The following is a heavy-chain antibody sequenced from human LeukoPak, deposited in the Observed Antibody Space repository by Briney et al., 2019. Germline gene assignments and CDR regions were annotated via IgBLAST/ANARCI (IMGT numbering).Heavy chain of an antibody. J-gene: IGHJ4*02. CDR3: ASSGVVVPAFDY. CDR1: GGSISSGGYY. Sequence: PSETLSLTCTVSGGSISSGGYYWSWIRQHPGKGLEWIGYIYYSGSTNYNPSLKSRVTISVDTSKNQFSLKLSSVTAADTAVYYCASSGVVVPAFDYWGQGTLVTVSS. CDR2: IYYSGST. D-gene: IGHD2-2*01. V-gene: IGHV4-31*03.